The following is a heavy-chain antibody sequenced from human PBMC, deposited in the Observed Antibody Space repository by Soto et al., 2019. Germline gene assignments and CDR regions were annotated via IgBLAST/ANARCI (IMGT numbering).Heavy chain of an antibody. V-gene: IGHV4-34*01. D-gene: IGHD3-10*01. CDR1: GGSFSGYY. CDR3: ARGPIEYVLLWFGALANCFDP. CDR2: INHSGST. Sequence: SETLSLSCAVYGGSFSGYYWSWIRQPPGKGLEWIGEINHSGSTNYNPSLKSRVTISVDTSKNQFSLKLSSVTAADTAVYYCARGPIEYVLLWFGALANCFDPWGQGTLLTVS. J-gene: IGHJ5*02.